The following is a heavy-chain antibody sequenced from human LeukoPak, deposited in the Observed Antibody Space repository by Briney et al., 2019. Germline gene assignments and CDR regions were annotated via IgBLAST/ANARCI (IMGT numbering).Heavy chain of an antibody. CDR2: ISGYNGNT. D-gene: IGHD5-24*01. CDR3: AREVEMATQSNPSSYYYYYMDV. J-gene: IGHJ6*03. V-gene: IGHV1-18*01. Sequence: ASVKVSCKASTYTFTRYGISWVRQAPGQGLEWMGWISGYNGNTNYAQKFLGRVSMTADTATSTAYMELSRLRSDDTAVYYCAREVEMATQSNPSSYYYYYMDVWGKGTTVTVSS. CDR1: TYTFTRYG.